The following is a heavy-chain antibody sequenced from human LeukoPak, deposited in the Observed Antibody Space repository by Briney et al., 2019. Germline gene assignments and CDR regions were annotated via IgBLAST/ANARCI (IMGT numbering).Heavy chain of an antibody. Sequence: SLRLSCAAXGFTFXSYAMSWVRQAPGKGLEWVSAISGSGGSTYYADSVKDRFTISRDNSKNTLYLQMNSLRAEDTAVYYCAKDVDQYYYDSSGFFDYWGQGTLVTVSS. CDR3: AKDVDQYYYDSSGFFDY. D-gene: IGHD3-22*01. J-gene: IGHJ4*02. CDR1: GFTFXSYA. V-gene: IGHV3-23*01. CDR2: ISGSGGST.